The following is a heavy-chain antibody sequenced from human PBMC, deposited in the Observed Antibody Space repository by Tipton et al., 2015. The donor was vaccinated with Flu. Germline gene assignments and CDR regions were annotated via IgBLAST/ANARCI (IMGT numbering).Heavy chain of an antibody. CDR1: GGSISYYY. J-gene: IGHJ4*02. Sequence: TLSLTCTVSGGSISYYYWSWIRLPPGKGLEWIGNIYYSGSTIYNPSLKSRVTISADTSKDQFSLNLRSVTAADTAVYYCAKKVTTSDFDYWGQGILVAVSS. D-gene: IGHD1-14*01. CDR3: AKKVTTSDFDY. V-gene: IGHV4-59*12. CDR2: IYYSGST.